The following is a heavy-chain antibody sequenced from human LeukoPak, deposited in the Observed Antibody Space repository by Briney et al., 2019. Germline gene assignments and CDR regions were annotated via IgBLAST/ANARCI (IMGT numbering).Heavy chain of an antibody. CDR1: GGSISSNNYF. CDR3: ARDPIAVTGPQQSNDAFDI. CDR2: IFYSGGT. J-gene: IGHJ3*02. D-gene: IGHD6-19*01. V-gene: IGHV4-39*07. Sequence: PSETLSLTCTVSGGSISSNNYFWGWIRQPPGKGLEWIGSIFYSGGTYYNPSLKSRVTISVDTSKNQFSLKLSSVTAADTAVYYCARDPIAVTGPQQSNDAFDIWGQGTMVTVSS.